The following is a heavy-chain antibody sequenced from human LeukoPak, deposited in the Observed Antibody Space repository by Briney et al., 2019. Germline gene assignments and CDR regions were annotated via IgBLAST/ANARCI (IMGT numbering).Heavy chain of an antibody. CDR2: ISYDGSNK. J-gene: IGHJ6*02. D-gene: IGHD5-12*01. V-gene: IGHV3-30-3*01. CDR3: AGGYSGYDEYGMDV. Sequence: GGSLRLSCAASGFTFSSYAMHWVRQDPGKGLEWVAVISYDGSNKYYADSVKGRFTISRDNSKNTLYLQMNSLRAEDTAVYYCAGGYSGYDEYGMDVWGQGTTVTVSS. CDR1: GFTFSSYA.